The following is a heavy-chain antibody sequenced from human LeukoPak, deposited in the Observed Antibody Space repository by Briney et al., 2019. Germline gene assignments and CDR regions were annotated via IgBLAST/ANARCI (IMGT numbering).Heavy chain of an antibody. CDR2: IYHSGST. Sequence: SETLSLTCAVSTYSISSGYYWGWIRQPPGKGLEWIGSIYHSGSTYYNPSVKSRVTISVGTSKNQFSLKLSSVTAADTAVYYCAREGRQDYVYFDHWGQGSLVTVSS. V-gene: IGHV4-38-2*02. CDR1: TYSISSGYY. CDR3: AREGRQDYVYFDH. D-gene: IGHD4-17*01. J-gene: IGHJ4*02.